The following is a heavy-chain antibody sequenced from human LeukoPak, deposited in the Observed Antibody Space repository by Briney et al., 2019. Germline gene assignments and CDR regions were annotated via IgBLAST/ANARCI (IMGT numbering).Heavy chain of an antibody. Sequence: GGSLRLSCAASGFTFSSYAMHWVRQAPGKGLEWVAVISYDGSNKYYAGSVKGRFTISRDNSKNTLYLQMNSLRAEDTAVYYCAKDRLGSYYFDYWGQGTLVTVSS. CDR2: ISYDGSNK. V-gene: IGHV3-30*04. CDR3: AKDRLGSYYFDY. D-gene: IGHD3-16*01. J-gene: IGHJ4*02. CDR1: GFTFSSYA.